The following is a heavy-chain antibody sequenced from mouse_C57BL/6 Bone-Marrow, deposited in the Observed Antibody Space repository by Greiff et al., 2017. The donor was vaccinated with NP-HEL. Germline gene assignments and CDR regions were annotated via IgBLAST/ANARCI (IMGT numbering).Heavy chain of an antibody. V-gene: IGHV1-72*01. J-gene: IGHJ2*01. D-gene: IGHD1-1*01. Sequence: VQLQQPGAELVKPGASVKLSCKATGYTFTSYWMHWVKQRPGRGLEWIGRIDPNSGGTKYNEKFKSKATLTVDKPSSTAYMRLSSLTAEDSAVYYCARDYGSSLWYFDYWGQGTTLTVSS. CDR3: ARDYGSSLWYFDY. CDR2: IDPNSGGT. CDR1: GYTFTSYW.